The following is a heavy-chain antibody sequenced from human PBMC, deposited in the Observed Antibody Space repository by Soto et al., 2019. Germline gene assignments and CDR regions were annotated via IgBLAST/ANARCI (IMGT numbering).Heavy chain of an antibody. Sequence: QVLLVQSGAEVKKPGASVKVSCKASGYSFTSYGISWLRQAPGQGPEWMGWITPLKGDTHHSQKFQGRVIMTTDTTTNPAYFEMRRPTTDDQAMFYLAKDPGGRPEYFQDWGQGTLVTVPS. CDR2: ITPLKGDT. CDR3: AKDPGGRPEYFQD. CDR1: GYSFTSYG. D-gene: IGHD2-15*01. J-gene: IGHJ1*01. V-gene: IGHV1-18*01.